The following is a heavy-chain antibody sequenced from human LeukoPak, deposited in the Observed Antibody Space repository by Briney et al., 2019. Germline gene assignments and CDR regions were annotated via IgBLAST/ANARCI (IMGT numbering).Heavy chain of an antibody. Sequence: GGSLRLSCAASGFTFSNYWMHWVRQAPGKGLVWVSRINSDGINTSYADSVKGRFTISRDNAKNSLYLQMNSLRAEDTAVYYCARDLTDFTMIGYMDVWGKGTTVTISS. V-gene: IGHV3-74*01. J-gene: IGHJ6*03. CDR1: GFTFSNYW. CDR2: INSDGINT. CDR3: ARDLTDFTMIGYMDV. D-gene: IGHD3-22*01.